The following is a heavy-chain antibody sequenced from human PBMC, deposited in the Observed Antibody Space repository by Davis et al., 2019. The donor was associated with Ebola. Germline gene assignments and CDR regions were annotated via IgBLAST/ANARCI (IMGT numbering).Heavy chain of an antibody. J-gene: IGHJ4*02. D-gene: IGHD6-13*01. Sequence: PGGSLRLSCAASGFTFSSYGMHWVRQAPGKGLEWVAFIRYDGSNKYYADSVKGRFTISRDNSKNTLYLQMNSLRAEDTAVYYCAKDRYSSSWNLFDYWGQGTLVTVSS. CDR1: GFTFSSYG. CDR2: IRYDGSNK. CDR3: AKDRYSSSWNLFDY. V-gene: IGHV3-30*02.